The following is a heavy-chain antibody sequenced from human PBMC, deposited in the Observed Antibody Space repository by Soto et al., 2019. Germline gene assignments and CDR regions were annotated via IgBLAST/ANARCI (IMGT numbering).Heavy chain of an antibody. CDR3: AKDELSGYDGDY. CDR1: GFTFSSYG. J-gene: IGHJ4*01. CDR2: ISYDGSNK. V-gene: IGHV3-30*18. D-gene: IGHD5-12*01. Sequence: QVQLVESGGGVVQPGRSLRLSCAASGFTFSSYGMHWVRQAPGKGLEWVAVISYDGSNKYYADSVKGRFTISRDNSKNTLYLQMNSLRAEDTAVYYCAKDELSGYDGDYWGQGTLVTVSS.